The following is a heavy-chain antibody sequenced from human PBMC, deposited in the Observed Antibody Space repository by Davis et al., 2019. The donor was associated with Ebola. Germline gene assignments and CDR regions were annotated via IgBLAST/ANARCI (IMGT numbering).Heavy chain of an antibody. Sequence: GESLKISCTVSGYSFTTYWIGWVRQLPGKGLAWMGTVYPGDSDTRYSPSFQGNVTISAEKSSNTAYLQWSSLKASDTAIYYCAKLGRSSDYYGRHFDWWGQGTRVTVSS. V-gene: IGHV5-51*01. D-gene: IGHD3-22*01. CDR2: VYPGDSDT. CDR3: AKLGRSSDYYGRHFDW. J-gene: IGHJ4*02. CDR1: GYSFTTYW.